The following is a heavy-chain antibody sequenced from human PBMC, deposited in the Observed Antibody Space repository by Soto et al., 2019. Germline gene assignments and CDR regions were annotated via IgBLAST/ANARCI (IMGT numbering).Heavy chain of an antibody. V-gene: IGHV3-30*18. CDR2: ISYDGSNK. D-gene: IGHD2-21*02. CDR1: GFTFSSYG. CDR3: AKILRLGDSAYYYYGMDV. J-gene: IGHJ6*02. Sequence: QVQLVESGGGVVQPGRSLRLSCAASGFTFSSYGMHWVRQAPGKGLEWVAVISYDGSNKYYADSVKGRFTISRDNSKNTLYLQMNSLRAEGTAVYYCAKILRLGDSAYYYYGMDVWGHGATVTVSS.